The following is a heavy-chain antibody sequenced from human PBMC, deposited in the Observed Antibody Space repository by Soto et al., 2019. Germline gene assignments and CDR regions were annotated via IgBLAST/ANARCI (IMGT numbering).Heavy chain of an antibody. CDR3: AKGQYSSSHNWFDP. D-gene: IGHD6-6*01. V-gene: IGHV3-9*01. CDR2: ISWNSGSI. Sequence: SLKISCAASGFTFDDYAMHWVRQAPGKGLEWVSGISWNSGSIGYADSVKGRFTISRDNAKNSLYLQMNSLRAEDTALYYCAKGQYSSSHNWFDPWGQGTLVTVSS. J-gene: IGHJ5*02. CDR1: GFTFDDYA.